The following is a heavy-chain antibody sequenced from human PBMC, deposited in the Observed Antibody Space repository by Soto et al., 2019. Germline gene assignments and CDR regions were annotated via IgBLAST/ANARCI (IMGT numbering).Heavy chain of an antibody. D-gene: IGHD2-15*01. Sequence: GGSLRLSCAASGFTFNNCDMVWVRQAPGRGLEWVANINQDGSAKYYVDSVKGRFTISRDNAKSSLYLQINSLRAEDTATYYCGRGFGGTHWGQGSLVTVSS. CDR3: GRGFGGTH. CDR2: INQDGSAK. J-gene: IGHJ4*02. CDR1: GFTFNNCD. V-gene: IGHV3-7*05.